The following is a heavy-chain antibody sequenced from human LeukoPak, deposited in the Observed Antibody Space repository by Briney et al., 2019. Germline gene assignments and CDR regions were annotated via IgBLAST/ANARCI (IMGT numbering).Heavy chain of an antibody. Sequence: ASVKVSCKASGYTFTGYYIHWVRQAPGQGLEWMGWINPNSGGTNYAQKFQGRVTMTRDTSISTAYMELSRLRSDDTAVYYCASFPPMVQQLVKRRNRFHPWGQGTLVTVSS. V-gene: IGHV1-2*02. CDR3: ASFPPMVQQLVKRRNRFHP. J-gene: IGHJ5*02. CDR2: INPNSGGT. CDR1: GYTFTGYY. D-gene: IGHD6-13*01.